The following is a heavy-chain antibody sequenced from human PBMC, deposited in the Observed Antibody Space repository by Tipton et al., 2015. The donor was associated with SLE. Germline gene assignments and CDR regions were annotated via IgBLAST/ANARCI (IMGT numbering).Heavy chain of an antibody. Sequence: TLSLTCTVSGGSISSSSYYWGWIRQPPGKGLEWIGDIDHSGVTHYNPSLKSRVTISRDTSGNQFSLNLSSVTASDTAVYFCTRAEFSSNWYMYWHFDLWGRGTLVTVSS. D-gene: IGHD6-13*01. CDR1: GGSISSSSYY. V-gene: IGHV4-39*02. CDR2: IDHSGVT. J-gene: IGHJ2*01. CDR3: TRAEFSSNWYMYWHFDL.